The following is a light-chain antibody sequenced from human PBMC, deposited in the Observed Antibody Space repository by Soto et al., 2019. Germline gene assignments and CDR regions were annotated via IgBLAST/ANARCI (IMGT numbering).Light chain of an antibody. CDR1: QSVSSN. J-gene: IGKJ3*01. CDR3: QQYDSWPPLFT. CDR2: GTS. Sequence: EIIMTQSPATLSVSPGERATLSCRASQSVSSNLAWYRQRPGQAPRLLIYGTSTRATGIPDRFSGSGSGTEFTLTISILQSEHFAVYYCQQYDSWPPLFTFGPGTKVDLK. V-gene: IGKV3-15*01.